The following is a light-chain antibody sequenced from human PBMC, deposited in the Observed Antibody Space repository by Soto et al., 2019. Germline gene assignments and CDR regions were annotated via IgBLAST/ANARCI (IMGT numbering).Light chain of an antibody. J-gene: IGLJ1*01. Sequence: QSVLTQPASVSGSPGQSITIPCTGTSGDVGGYNLVSWYQQHPGKAPKLMIYEVTERPSGGSNRFSGSKSGNTASLTISGLQPDDEADYYCCSYAGNSEVFGTGTKLTVL. CDR2: EVT. CDR3: CSYAGNSEV. V-gene: IGLV2-23*02. CDR1: SGDVGGYNL.